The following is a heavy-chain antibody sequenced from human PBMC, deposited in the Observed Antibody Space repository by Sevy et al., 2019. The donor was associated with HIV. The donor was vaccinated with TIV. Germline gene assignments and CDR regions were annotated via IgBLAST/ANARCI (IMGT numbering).Heavy chain of an antibody. Sequence: SQTLSLTCAISGDSVYRTDIAWNWIRQSPSRGLEWLGRTWYASKWYNDYAISVKSRLTINPDTTRNQVSLHLSSVTPEDTAVYYCARQKNSGFDVWGQGTVVTVSS. CDR2: TWYASKWYN. D-gene: IGHD6-19*01. CDR3: ARQKNSGFDV. V-gene: IGHV6-1*01. CDR1: GDSVYRTDIA. J-gene: IGHJ3*01.